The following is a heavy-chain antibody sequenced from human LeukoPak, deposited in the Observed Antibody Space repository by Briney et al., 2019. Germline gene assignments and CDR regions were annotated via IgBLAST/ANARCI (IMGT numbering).Heavy chain of an antibody. J-gene: IGHJ4*02. CDR2: ISSSSSYI. Sequence: GGSLRLSCAASGFTFSSYSMNWVRQAPGKGLEWVSSISSSSSYIYYADSVKGRFTISRDNAKNSLYLQMNSLRAEDTAVYYCASCYYDISGNFDYWGQGTLVTVSS. CDR3: ASCYYDISGNFDY. CDR1: GFTFSSYS. D-gene: IGHD3-22*01. V-gene: IGHV3-21*01.